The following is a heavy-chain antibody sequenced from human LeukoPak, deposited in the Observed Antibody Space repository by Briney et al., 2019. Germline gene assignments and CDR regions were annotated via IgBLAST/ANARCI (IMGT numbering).Heavy chain of an antibody. CDR3: AKDLPPYYYDSSGYYSPFDY. V-gene: IGHV3-23*01. Sequence: GGSLRLSCAASGFTFSSYAMSWVRQAPGKGLEWVSAISGSGGSTYYAGSVKGRFTISRDNSKNTLYLQMNSLRAEDTAVYYCAKDLPPYYYDSSGYYSPFDYWGQGTLVTVSS. CDR2: ISGSGGST. J-gene: IGHJ4*02. D-gene: IGHD3-22*01. CDR1: GFTFSSYA.